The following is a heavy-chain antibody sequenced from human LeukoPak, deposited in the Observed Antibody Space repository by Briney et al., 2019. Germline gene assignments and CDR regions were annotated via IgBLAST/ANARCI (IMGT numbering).Heavy chain of an antibody. V-gene: IGHV3-21*01. CDR2: ISSSSSYI. CDR1: GVASSSYS. J-gene: IGHJ5*02. D-gene: IGHD2-2*01. CDR3: ARPYSVPLLSSWFDP. Sequence: GGAPRLSCAASGVASSSYSMNWCRQTPGKGLEWVSSISSSSSYIYYAVSVKGRFTIYRDNAKNSLYLQMNSLRAEDTAVYYCARPYSVPLLSSWFDPWGQGTLVTVSS.